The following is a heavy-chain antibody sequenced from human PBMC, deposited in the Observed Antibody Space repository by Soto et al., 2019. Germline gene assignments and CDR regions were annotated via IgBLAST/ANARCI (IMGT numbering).Heavy chain of an antibody. V-gene: IGHV1-8*01. CDR2: LNPNTGNS. CDR3: ARQHCGGDCHLDY. Sequence: ASVKVSCKASGYTFTSYDIYWVRQATGQGLEWMGWLNPNTGNSGYAQKFQGRITVTSDTSINTVHMELSSLRSEDTAVYYCARQHCGGDCHLDYWGQGTLVTVS. CDR1: GYTFTSYD. D-gene: IGHD2-21*02. J-gene: IGHJ4*02.